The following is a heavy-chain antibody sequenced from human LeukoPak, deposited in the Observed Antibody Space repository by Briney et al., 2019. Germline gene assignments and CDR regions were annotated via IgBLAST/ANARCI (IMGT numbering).Heavy chain of an antibody. CDR1: GYTFTSYY. J-gene: IGHJ6*03. D-gene: IGHD6-19*01. V-gene: IGHV1-46*01. Sequence: GASVKVSCKESGYTFTSYYMHWVRQAPGQGLEWMGIINPSGGSTSYAQKFQGRVTMTRDMSTSTVYMELSSLRSEDTAVYYCARGGDSSGWYIYYYYYMDVWGKGTTVTVSS. CDR2: INPSGGST. CDR3: ARGGDSSGWYIYYYYYMDV.